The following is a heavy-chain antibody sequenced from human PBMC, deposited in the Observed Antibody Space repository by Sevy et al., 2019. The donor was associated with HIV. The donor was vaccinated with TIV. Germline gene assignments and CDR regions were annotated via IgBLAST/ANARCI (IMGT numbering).Heavy chain of an antibody. Sequence: QSQTLSLTCAVSGGSISSVNWWHWVRQPPGKGLEWIGEIYHSGYTNYNPSLKSRVTISVDNSKNQFSLNLNSVTAADTAVYYCARGGETPRGFDPWGQGSLVTVSS. CDR3: ARGGETPRGFDP. D-gene: IGHD3-16*01. CDR2: IYHSGYT. V-gene: IGHV4-4*02. CDR1: GGSISSVNW. J-gene: IGHJ5*02.